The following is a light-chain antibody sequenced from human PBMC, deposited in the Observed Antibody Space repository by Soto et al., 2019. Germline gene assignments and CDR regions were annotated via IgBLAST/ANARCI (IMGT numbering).Light chain of an antibody. CDR2: DVS. Sequence: QSVLTQPASVSGSPGQSITISCTGTSSEVGGYNYVSWYQQHPGKASKLMIYDVSNRPSGVSNRFSGSKSGNTASLTISGLQAEDEADYYCSSYTSSSTVVFAGGTKVTVL. CDR3: SSYTSSSTVV. V-gene: IGLV2-14*01. CDR1: SSEVGGYNY. J-gene: IGLJ2*01.